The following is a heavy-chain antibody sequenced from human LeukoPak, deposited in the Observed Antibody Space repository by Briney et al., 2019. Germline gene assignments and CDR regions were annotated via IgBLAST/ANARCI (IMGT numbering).Heavy chain of an antibody. CDR2: IDHIGSA. V-gene: IGHV4-38-2*02. J-gene: IGHJ4*02. D-gene: IGHD4-17*01. CDR3: ASTTVTAPDY. Sequence: PSATLTLACKVSGYTISSGASWGWSRSPAERGRESCGSIDHIGSAYYTPTLKSRVTISVDTSKSRFSLKLSSVTAADTAVYYCASTTVTAPDYWGQGTLVTVSS. CDR1: GYTISSGAS.